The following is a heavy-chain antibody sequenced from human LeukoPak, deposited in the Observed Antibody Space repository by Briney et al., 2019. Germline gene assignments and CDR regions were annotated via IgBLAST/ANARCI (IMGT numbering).Heavy chain of an antibody. J-gene: IGHJ3*02. Sequence: SETLSLTCTVSGGSVSSYYWSWIRQPPGKGLEWIGCMYYSGSTNYNPSLKSRVTISVDTSKNQFSLKLSSVTAADTAVYYCARMQASQQWLVLGGAFDIWGQGTMVTVSS. V-gene: IGHV4-59*02. CDR2: MYYSGST. D-gene: IGHD6-19*01. CDR3: ARMQASQQWLVLGGAFDI. CDR1: GGSVSSYY.